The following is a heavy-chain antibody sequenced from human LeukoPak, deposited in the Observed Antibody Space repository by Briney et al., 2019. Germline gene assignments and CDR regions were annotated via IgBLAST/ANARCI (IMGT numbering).Heavy chain of an antibody. CDR3: ARLGRYSYGEYDH. CDR2: IYYSGST. V-gene: IGHV4-59*12. D-gene: IGHD5-18*01. CDR1: GGSISSYY. Sequence: SETLSLTCTVSGGSISSYYWSWIRQPPGKGLEWIGYIYYSGSTYYNPSLKSRVTISVDTSKNQLSLKLSSVTAADTAVYYCARLGRYSYGEYDHWGQGTLVTVSS. J-gene: IGHJ4*02.